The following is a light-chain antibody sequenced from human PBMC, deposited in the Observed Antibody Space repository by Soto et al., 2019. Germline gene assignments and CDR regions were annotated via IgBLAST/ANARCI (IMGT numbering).Light chain of an antibody. CDR3: FQDAHWPQT. Sequence: DVVMTQSPLSLPVTLGQPASVSCRSSQSLYNDGNGYLAWFQQKPGQSPRRLIYRVSNRDSGVPDRFSGSGSDTDFTLGISRVEAEDVGVYYCFQDAHWPQTFGQGTKVEIK. CDR2: RVS. J-gene: IGKJ1*01. CDR1: QSLYNDGNGY. V-gene: IGKV2-30*01.